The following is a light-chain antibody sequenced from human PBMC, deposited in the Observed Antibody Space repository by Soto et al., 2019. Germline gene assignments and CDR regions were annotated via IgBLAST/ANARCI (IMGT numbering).Light chain of an antibody. Sequence: QSVLTQSSSASASLGSSVKLTCTLSSGHSSYIIAWHQQQPGKAPRYLMKVEGGGSYNKGSGVPDRVSGSSSGADRYLTIANLQFEDEADYYCETWDRNTHTVFGGGTKVTVL. CDR2: VEGGGSY. CDR3: ETWDRNTHTV. V-gene: IGLV4-60*02. J-gene: IGLJ3*02. CDR1: SGHSSYI.